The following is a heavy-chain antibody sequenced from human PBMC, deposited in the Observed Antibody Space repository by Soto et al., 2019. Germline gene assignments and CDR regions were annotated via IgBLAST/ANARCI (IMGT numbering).Heavy chain of an antibody. D-gene: IGHD3-22*01. J-gene: IGHJ4*02. V-gene: IGHV3-30*03. CDR1: GFTFSSYG. Sequence: QVQLVESGGGVVQPGRSLRLSCAASGFTFSSYGMHWVRQAPGKGLVRVAVISYDGSNKYYADSVKGRFTISRDNSKNTLYLQMKSLRAEDTAVYYCETDLSSSGTIDYWGQGTLVTVSS. CDR3: ETDLSSSGTIDY. CDR2: ISYDGSNK.